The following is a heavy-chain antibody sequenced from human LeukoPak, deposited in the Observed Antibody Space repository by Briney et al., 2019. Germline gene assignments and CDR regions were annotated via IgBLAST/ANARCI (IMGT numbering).Heavy chain of an antibody. V-gene: IGHV4-34*01. Sequence: SETLSLTCAVHGGSLSYYYWNWIRQPPGKGLEWIGEINHRGRTSFNPSLNSRLTISVDTSKNQISLKLTSVSAADTAVYYCARIEGGDGXNWXVXXXXDPWGQGTXVTVSS. CDR2: INHRGRT. CDR3: ARIEGGDGXNWXVXXXXDP. J-gene: IGHJ5*02. D-gene: IGHD3-16*01. CDR1: GGSLSYYY.